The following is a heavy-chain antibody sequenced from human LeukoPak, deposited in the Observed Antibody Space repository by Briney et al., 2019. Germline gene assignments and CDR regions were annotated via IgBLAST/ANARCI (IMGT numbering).Heavy chain of an antibody. V-gene: IGHV4-59*01. CDR2: IYYSGST. J-gene: IGHJ3*02. D-gene: IGHD3-22*01. Sequence: SETLSLTCTVSGGSISSYYWSWIRQPPGKGLERIGYIYYSGSTNYNPSLKSRVTISVDTSKNQFSLKLSSVTAADTAVYYCARDPRDSSGFTDAFDISGQGTMVTVSS. CDR1: GGSISSYY. CDR3: ARDPRDSSGFTDAFDI.